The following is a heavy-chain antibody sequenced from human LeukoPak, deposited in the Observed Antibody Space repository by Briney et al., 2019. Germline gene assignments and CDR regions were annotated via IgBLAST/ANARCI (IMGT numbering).Heavy chain of an antibody. CDR3: ARSPEDDYGDIKEFDY. Sequence: SVKVSCKASGGTFSSHGISWVRQAPGQGLERMGGIIPIFGMANYAQKFQGRATITADESTSTAYMELSSLGSEDTAVYYCARSPEDDYGDIKEFDYWGQGTLVTVSS. CDR2: IIPIFGMA. J-gene: IGHJ4*02. D-gene: IGHD4-17*01. CDR1: GGTFSSHG. V-gene: IGHV1-69*13.